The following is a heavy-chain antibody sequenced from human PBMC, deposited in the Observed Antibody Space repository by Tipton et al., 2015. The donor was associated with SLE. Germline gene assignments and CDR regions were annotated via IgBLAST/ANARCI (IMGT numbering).Heavy chain of an antibody. D-gene: IGHD3-10*01. V-gene: IGHV4-34*01. CDR2: INHSGST. J-gene: IGHJ4*02. CDR3: ARGPGSSEDF. CDR1: GGSFSGYY. Sequence: TLSLTCAVYGGSFSGYYWSWIRQPPGKGLEWIGEINHSGSTNYNPSLKSRVTISVDTSKNQFSLKLSSVTAADTAVYYCARGPGSSEDFWGQGTLVTVSS.